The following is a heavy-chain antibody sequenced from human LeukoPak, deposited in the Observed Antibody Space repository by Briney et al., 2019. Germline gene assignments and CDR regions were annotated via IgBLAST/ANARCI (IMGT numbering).Heavy chain of an antibody. CDR1: GYTLTELS. J-gene: IGHJ3*02. V-gene: IGHV1-24*01. Sequence: ASVKVFCKVSGYTLTELSMHWVRQAPGKGREWMGGFDPEDGETIYAQKFQGRVTMTEDTSTDTAYMELSSLRSEDTAVYYCATVNTIFSLSAFDIWGQGTMVTVSS. D-gene: IGHD3-9*01. CDR2: FDPEDGET. CDR3: ATVNTIFSLSAFDI.